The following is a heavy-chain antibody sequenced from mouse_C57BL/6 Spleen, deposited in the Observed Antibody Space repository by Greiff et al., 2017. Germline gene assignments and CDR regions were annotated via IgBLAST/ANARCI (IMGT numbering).Heavy chain of an antibody. D-gene: IGHD2-3*01. CDR1: GYSFTGYY. V-gene: IGHV1-43*01. J-gene: IGHJ4*01. CDR3: ARWLLHAMDY. CDR2: INPSTGGT. Sequence: VQLQQSGPELVKPGASVKISCKASGYSFTGYYMHWVKQSSEKSLEWIGEINPSTGGTSYNQKFKGKATLTVDKSSSTAYMQLKSLTSEDSAVYYCARWLLHAMDYWGQGTSVTVSS.